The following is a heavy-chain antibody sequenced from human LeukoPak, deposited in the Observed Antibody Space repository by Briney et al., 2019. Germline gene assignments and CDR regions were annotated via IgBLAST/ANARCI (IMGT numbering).Heavy chain of an antibody. CDR2: INHSGST. Sequence: SETLSLTCAVYGGSFSGYYWSWIRQPPGKGLEWIWEINHSGSTNYNPSLKSRVTISVDTSKNQFSLKLSSVTAADTAVYYCAREYSSSPTFDYWGQGTLVTVSS. J-gene: IGHJ4*02. D-gene: IGHD6-6*01. CDR3: AREYSSSPTFDY. CDR1: GGSFSGYY. V-gene: IGHV4-34*01.